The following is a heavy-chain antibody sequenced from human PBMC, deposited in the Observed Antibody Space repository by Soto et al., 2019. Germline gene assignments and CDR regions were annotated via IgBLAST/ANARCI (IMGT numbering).Heavy chain of an antibody. CDR1: GGTFSSYT. V-gene: IGHV1-69*12. D-gene: IGHD2-15*01. Sequence: QVQLVQSGAEVKKPGSSVKVSCKASGGTFSSYTISWVRQAPGQGLEWMGGIIPIFGTANYAQKFQGRVTITAXXSXSXXYMELSSLRSEDTAVYYCASRYCSGGSCSDDAFDIWGQGTMVTVSS. CDR2: IIPIFGTA. J-gene: IGHJ3*02. CDR3: ASRYCSGGSCSDDAFDI.